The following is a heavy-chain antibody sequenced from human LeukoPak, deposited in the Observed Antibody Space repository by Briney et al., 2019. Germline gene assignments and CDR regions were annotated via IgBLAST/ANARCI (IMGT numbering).Heavy chain of an antibody. D-gene: IGHD6-13*01. J-gene: IGHJ4*02. CDR2: INTNTGNP. Sequence: GASVKVSCKASGGTFSSYAISWVRQAPGQGLEWMGWINTNTGNPTYAQGFTGRFVFSLDTSVSTAYLQISSLKAEGTVVYYCARVVAAAGKILDYWGQGTLVTVSS. V-gene: IGHV7-4-1*02. CDR1: GGTFSSYA. CDR3: ARVVAAAGKILDY.